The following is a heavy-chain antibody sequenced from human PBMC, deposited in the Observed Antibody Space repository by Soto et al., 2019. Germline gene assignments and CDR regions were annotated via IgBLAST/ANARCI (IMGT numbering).Heavy chain of an antibody. D-gene: IGHD6-6*01. J-gene: IGHJ5*02. V-gene: IGHV4-34*01. Sequence: SETLSLTGAVYGGSFTGYYWSWIRQPPGKGLEWIGEINHSGSTNYNPSLKSRVTISVDTSKNQFSLKLSSVTAADTAVYYCARFPHRFAARGNWFDTWGQGTLVTVSS. CDR3: ARFPHRFAARGNWFDT. CDR1: GGSFTGYY. CDR2: INHSGST.